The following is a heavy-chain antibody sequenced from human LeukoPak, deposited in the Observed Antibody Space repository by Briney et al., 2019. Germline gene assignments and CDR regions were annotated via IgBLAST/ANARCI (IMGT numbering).Heavy chain of an antibody. J-gene: IGHJ5*02. CDR2: INHSGST. D-gene: IGHD6-19*01. CDR1: GGSFSGYY. CDR3: ARDPTSGWYRFFDP. Sequence: SETLSLTCAVSGGSFSGYYVSWIRQPPGKGLELIGEINHSGSTNYNPSLKSRVTISVDTSKNQFSLKLSSVTAADTAVYYCARDPTSGWYRFFDPWGQGTLVTVSS. V-gene: IGHV4-34*01.